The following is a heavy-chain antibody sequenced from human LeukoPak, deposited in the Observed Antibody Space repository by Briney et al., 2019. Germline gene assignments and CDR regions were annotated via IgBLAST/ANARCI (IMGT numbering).Heavy chain of an antibody. CDR3: ARDKEYSTGWYFDY. CDR1: GFTFSSYS. D-gene: IGHD6-19*01. Sequence: GGSLRLSCAASGFTFSSYSMNWVRQAPGKGLEWVSYISSGGSTIYYADSVKGRFTISRDNAKNSLYLQMNSLRAEDTAVYYCARDKEYSTGWYFDYWGQGTLVTVSS. V-gene: IGHV3-48*04. CDR2: ISSGGSTI. J-gene: IGHJ4*02.